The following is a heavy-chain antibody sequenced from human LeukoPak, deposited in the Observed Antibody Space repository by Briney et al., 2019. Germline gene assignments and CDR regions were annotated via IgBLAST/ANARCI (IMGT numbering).Heavy chain of an antibody. J-gene: IGHJ4*02. CDR1: GFTFSSYS. V-gene: IGHV3-21*01. Sequence: PGGSLRLSCAASGFTFSSYSMNWVRQAPGKGLEWVSSISSSSSYIYYADSVKGRFTISRDNAKNSLYLQMNSLRAEDTAVYYCARGYSSGYYYGNYWGQGTLVTVSS. D-gene: IGHD3-22*01. CDR3: ARGYSSGYYYGNY. CDR2: ISSSSSYI.